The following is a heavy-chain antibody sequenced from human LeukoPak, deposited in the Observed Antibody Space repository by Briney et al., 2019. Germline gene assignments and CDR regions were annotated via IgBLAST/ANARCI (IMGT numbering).Heavy chain of an antibody. V-gene: IGHV3-21*01. J-gene: IGHJ5*02. CDR3: ARETWELRFDP. D-gene: IGHD1-26*01. CDR1: GFTFSSYS. Sequence: KPGGSLRLSCAASGFTFSSYSMNWVRQAPGKGLEWVSSISISRSYIYYADSVKGRFTIARDNAKTSLYLQMNSLRAEDKAVYYCARETWELRFDPWGQGTLVTVSS. CDR2: ISISRSYI.